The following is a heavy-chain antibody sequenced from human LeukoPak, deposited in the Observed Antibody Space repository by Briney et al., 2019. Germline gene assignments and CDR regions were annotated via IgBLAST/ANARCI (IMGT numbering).Heavy chain of an antibody. CDR2: IDINGGTT. Sequence: TGGSLRLSCSTSGFTFSNHFMHWVRQAPGKGLEYVSSIDINGGTTYYADSVKGRFTISRDNSKNTLYLQMNSLRAEDTAVYYCAKSGEWLLLYYFDYWGQGTLVTVSS. CDR3: AKSGEWLLLYYFDY. CDR1: GFTFSNHF. V-gene: IGHV3-64*04. J-gene: IGHJ4*02. D-gene: IGHD3-22*01.